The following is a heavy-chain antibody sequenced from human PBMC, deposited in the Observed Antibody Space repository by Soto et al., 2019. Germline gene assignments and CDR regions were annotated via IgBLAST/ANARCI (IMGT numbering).Heavy chain of an antibody. D-gene: IGHD3-22*01. Sequence: GESLKISCRTSGYRFTSYWIAWVRQMPGKGLEWMGIIFPSDSDTRYSPSFQGQVTISADRSTSTVFLQCASLKASDTAVYFCARKDKSGYFNWFYPWGQGTLVTVSS. V-gene: IGHV5-51*06. CDR1: GYRFTSYW. CDR2: IFPSDSDT. CDR3: ARKDKSGYFNWFYP. J-gene: IGHJ5*02.